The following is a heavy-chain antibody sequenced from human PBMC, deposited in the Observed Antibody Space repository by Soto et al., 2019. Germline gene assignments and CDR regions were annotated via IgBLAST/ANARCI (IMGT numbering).Heavy chain of an antibody. Sequence: SETLSLTCAVYGGSFSGCYWSWIRQPPGKGLEWIGEINHSGSTNYNPSLKSRVTISVDTSKNQFSLKLSSVTAADTAVYYCARRGIWFGELLSLYYYYGMDVWGQGTTVTVSS. CDR2: INHSGST. V-gene: IGHV4-34*01. J-gene: IGHJ6*02. CDR1: GGSFSGCY. CDR3: ARRGIWFGELLSLYYYYGMDV. D-gene: IGHD3-10*01.